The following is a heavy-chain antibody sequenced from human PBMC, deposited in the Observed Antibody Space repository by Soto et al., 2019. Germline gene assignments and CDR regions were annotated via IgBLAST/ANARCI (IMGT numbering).Heavy chain of an antibody. V-gene: IGHV3-9*01. Sequence: EVQLVESGGGLVQPGRSLRLSCAASGFRFEDYAMHWVRQAPGKGLEWVSGIAWNSDIIGYAGSVKGRFTISRDNGKNSLYLHMNSLRPEDTALYYCAKDHYGSAIYCMDVWGQGTTVTLSS. D-gene: IGHD3-10*01. J-gene: IGHJ6*02. CDR1: GFRFEDYA. CDR3: AKDHYGSAIYCMDV. CDR2: IAWNSDII.